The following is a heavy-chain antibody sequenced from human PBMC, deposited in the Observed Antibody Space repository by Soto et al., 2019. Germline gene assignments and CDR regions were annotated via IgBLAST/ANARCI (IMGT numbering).Heavy chain of an antibody. V-gene: IGHV4-31*03. CDR2: IYYSGST. D-gene: IGHD3-9*01. J-gene: IGHJ4*02. Sequence: TSETLSLTCTVSGGSISSGGYYWSWIRQHPGKGLEWIGYIYYSGSTYYNPSLKSRVTISVDTSKNQFSLKLSSVTAADTAVYYCARAIFDPNSYFDYWGQGTLVTVSS. CDR1: GGSISSGGYY. CDR3: ARAIFDPNSYFDY.